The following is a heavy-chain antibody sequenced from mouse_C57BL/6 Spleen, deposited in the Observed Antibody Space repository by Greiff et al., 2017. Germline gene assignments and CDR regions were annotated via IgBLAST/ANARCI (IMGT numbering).Heavy chain of an antibody. V-gene: IGHV1-82*01. D-gene: IGHD3-2*02. Sequence: VQLQQSGPELVKPGASVKISCKASGYAFSSSWMNWVKQRPGKGLEWIGRIYPGDGDTNYNGKFKGKATLTADKSSSTAYMQLSSLTSEDSAVYFCAQAGAAMDYWGQGTSVTVSS. CDR2: IYPGDGDT. CDR1: GYAFSSSW. J-gene: IGHJ4*01. CDR3: AQAGAAMDY.